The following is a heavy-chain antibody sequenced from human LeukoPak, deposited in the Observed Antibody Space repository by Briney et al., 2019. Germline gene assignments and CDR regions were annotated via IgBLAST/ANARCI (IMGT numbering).Heavy chain of an antibody. CDR2: ISGSGGST. CDR3: AKISKGFLGTTDY. V-gene: IGHV3-23*01. CDR1: GFTFSSYA. Sequence: GGSLRFSCAASGFTFSSYAMSWVRQAPGKGLEWVSAISGSGGSTYYADSVKGRFTISRDNSKNTLYLQMNSLRAEDTAVYYCAKISKGFLGTTDYWGQGTLVTVSS. J-gene: IGHJ4*02. D-gene: IGHD3-3*01.